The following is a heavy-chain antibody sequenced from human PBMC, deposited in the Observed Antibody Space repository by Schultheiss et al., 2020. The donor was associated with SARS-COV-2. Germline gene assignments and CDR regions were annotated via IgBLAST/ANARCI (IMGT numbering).Heavy chain of an antibody. CDR3: ARKRSGCLGY. CDR2: IYHSGST. CDR1: GDSISSGNW. J-gene: IGHJ4*02. V-gene: IGHV4-4*02. Sequence: SETLSLTCAVSGDSISSGNWWSWVRQPPGKGLEWIGEIYHSGSTNYSPSLKSRVTISVDTSKNQFSLKLSSVTAADTAVYYCARKRSGCLGYWGQGTLVTVSS. D-gene: IGHD6-19*01.